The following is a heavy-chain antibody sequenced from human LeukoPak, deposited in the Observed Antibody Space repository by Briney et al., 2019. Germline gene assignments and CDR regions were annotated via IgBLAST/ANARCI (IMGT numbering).Heavy chain of an antibody. J-gene: IGHJ4*02. CDR1: RFTRSVYT. V-gene: IGHV3-43*01. CDR3: ARLYGGNSYFFDY. D-gene: IGHD4-23*01. Sequence: GGSLRLSCAVSRFTRSVYTTHWVRQVPGKGLEWVSLISWDGDRAFYADFVKGRFTVSRDNSKNFLHLQMSNLTTEDAALYFCARLYGGNSYFFDYWGQGTLVTVSS. CDR2: ISWDGDRA.